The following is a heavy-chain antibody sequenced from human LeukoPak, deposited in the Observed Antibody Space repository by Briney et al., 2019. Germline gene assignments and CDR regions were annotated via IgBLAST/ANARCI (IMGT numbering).Heavy chain of an antibody. CDR3: AEDIAAAATLDY. D-gene: IGHD6-13*01. Sequence: GGSLRLSCAASGFPFSNHAMSWVRQPPGKGLEWVAAISNGNTYYADSVRGRFTISRDDSRNMVYLQMNSLRAEDTAVYYCAEDIAAAATLDYWGQGTLVTVSS. CDR2: ISNGNT. J-gene: IGHJ4*02. CDR1: GFPFSNHA. V-gene: IGHV3-23*01.